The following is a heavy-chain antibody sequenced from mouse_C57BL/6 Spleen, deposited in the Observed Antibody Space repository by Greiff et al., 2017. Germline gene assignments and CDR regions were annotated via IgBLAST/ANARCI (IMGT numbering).Heavy chain of an antibody. Sequence: VQLQQSGAELVKPGASVKLSCTASGYTFTNYWITWVRQRPGQGLEWVGDIYPGSGSTNSTEQFPSKATLTVDTSTSTAYMHLSSLTSEDTAVYYCARGGEGDYWWFDVWGTGTTVTVSS. V-gene: IGHV1-55*01. J-gene: IGHJ1*03. CDR2: IYPGSGST. CDR1: GYTFTNYW. D-gene: IGHD2-13*01. CDR3: ARGGEGDYWWFDV.